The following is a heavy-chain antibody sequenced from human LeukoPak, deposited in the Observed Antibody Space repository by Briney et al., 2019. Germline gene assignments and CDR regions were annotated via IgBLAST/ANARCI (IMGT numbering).Heavy chain of an antibody. CDR2: INPSGGST. J-gene: IGHJ2*01. D-gene: IGHD3-22*01. Sequence: ASVKVSCKASGYTFTSYYMHWVRQAPGQGLEWMGIINPSGGSTSYAQKFQGRVTMTRDTSTSTVYMELSSLRSEDTAVYYCARDRGKVVIATYWYFDLWGRGTLVTVSS. V-gene: IGHV1-46*01. CDR1: GYTFTSYY. CDR3: ARDRGKVVIATYWYFDL.